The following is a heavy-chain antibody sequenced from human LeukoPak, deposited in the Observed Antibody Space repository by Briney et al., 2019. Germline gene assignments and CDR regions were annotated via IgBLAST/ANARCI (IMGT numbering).Heavy chain of an antibody. J-gene: IGHJ5*02. V-gene: IGHV1-69*13. CDR2: IIPIFGTA. D-gene: IGHD5-18*01. Sequence: ASVKVSCTASGGTFSSYAISWVRQAPGQGLEWMGGIIPIFGTANYAQKFQGRVTITADESTSTAYMELSSLRSEDTAVYYCASSPDVDTAMVFNWFDPWGQGTLATVSS. CDR3: ASSPDVDTAMVFNWFDP. CDR1: GGTFSSYA.